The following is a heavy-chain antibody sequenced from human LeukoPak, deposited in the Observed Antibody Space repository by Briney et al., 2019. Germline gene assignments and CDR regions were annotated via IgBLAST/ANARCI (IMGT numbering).Heavy chain of an antibody. CDR1: GGSISSYY. D-gene: IGHD3-10*01. CDR3: ARVGGGRSSGFDI. J-gene: IGHJ3*02. V-gene: IGHV4-4*07. CDR2: IYSSGST. Sequence: SETLSLTCSVFGGSISSYYWSWIRQPAGKGLEWIGRIYSSGSTNYNPSLQSRVTMSVDTSKNQFSLKLSSVTAADTAVYYCARVGGGRSSGFDIWGQGKMVTVSS.